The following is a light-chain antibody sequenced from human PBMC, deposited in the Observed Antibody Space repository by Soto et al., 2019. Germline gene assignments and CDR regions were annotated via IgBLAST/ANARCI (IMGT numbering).Light chain of an antibody. CDR3: QQYDSTPPT. Sequence: DIVLTQYPDSLAVSLGERATINCKSSQRVLYSSNNKNYLAWYQQRTGQPPKLLIYWASTRESGVPDRFSGSGSGADFTLTITSLQAEDVAVYYCQQYDSTPPTFGQGTKLEIK. CDR1: QRVLYSSNNKNY. CDR2: WAS. J-gene: IGKJ2*01. V-gene: IGKV4-1*01.